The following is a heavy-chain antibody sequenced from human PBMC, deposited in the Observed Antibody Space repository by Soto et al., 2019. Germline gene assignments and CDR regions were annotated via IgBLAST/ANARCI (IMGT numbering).Heavy chain of an antibody. J-gene: IGHJ4*02. V-gene: IGHV3-30*18. Sequence: QVQLVESGGGVVQPGRSLRLSCAASGFTFSAYAMHWVRQAPGKGLDWVSAISDDGKNEYYPDSVKGRFTISRDNSKNTQYLQMSSLRLVDTAVYFCEKISPYRDGHIWPDYFDFWCRGTLVTVSS. CDR3: EKISPYRDGHIWPDYFDF. CDR1: GFTFSAYA. CDR2: ISDDGKNE. D-gene: IGHD4-4*01.